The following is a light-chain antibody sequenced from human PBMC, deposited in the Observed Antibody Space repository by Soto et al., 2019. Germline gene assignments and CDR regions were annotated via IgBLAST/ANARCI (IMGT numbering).Light chain of an antibody. J-gene: IGKJ1*01. V-gene: IGKV3-20*01. Sequence: TQSPSSLSASVGDRVTITCRASQSVGSNYLAWYQQKPGQAPRLLIYGASSGVTGIPDRFSGGGSGTDFTLTISRLEPEDFAVYYCQQYFTSPWAFGQGTKVDIK. CDR2: GAS. CDR1: QSVGSNY. CDR3: QQYFTSPWA.